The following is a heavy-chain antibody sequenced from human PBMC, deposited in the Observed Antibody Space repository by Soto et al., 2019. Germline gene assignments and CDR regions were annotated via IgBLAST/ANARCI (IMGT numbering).Heavy chain of an antibody. CDR1: GGSISSGGYY. CDR2: TYYSGST. CDR3: ARGSHGGHAFDI. J-gene: IGHJ3*02. D-gene: IGHD3-16*01. Sequence: SETLSLTCTVSGGSISSGGYYWSWIRQHPGKGLEWIGYTYYSGSTYYNPSLKSRVTISVDTSKNQFSLKLSSVTAADTAVYYCARGSHGGHAFDIWGQGTMVTVSS. V-gene: IGHV4-31*03.